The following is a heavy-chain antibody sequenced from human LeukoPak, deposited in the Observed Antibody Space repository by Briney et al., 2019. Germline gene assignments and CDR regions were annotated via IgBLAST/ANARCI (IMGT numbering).Heavy chain of an antibody. CDR1: GFTFSYYA. Sequence: PGGSLRLSCAASGFTFSYYAMSWVRQAPGKGLEWVSGISDSDSDTYYADSVKGRFTISRDNAKNTLYLQMNSLRAEDTAVYYCARYYGSGTSLGYWGQGTLVTVSS. J-gene: IGHJ4*02. CDR3: ARYYGSGTSLGY. D-gene: IGHD3-10*01. CDR2: ISDSDSDT. V-gene: IGHV3-23*01.